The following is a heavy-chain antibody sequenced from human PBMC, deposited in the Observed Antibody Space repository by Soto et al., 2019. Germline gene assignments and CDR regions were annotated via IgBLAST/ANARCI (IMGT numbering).Heavy chain of an antibody. CDR2: IIPIFGTA. D-gene: IGHD3-10*02. V-gene: IGHV1-69*13. J-gene: IGHJ4*02. Sequence: GASVKVSCKASGGTFSSYAISWVRQAPGQGLEWMGGIIPIFGTANYAQKFQGRVTITADESTSTAYMELSSLRSEDTAVYYCAKDLNRVVFLAYARLDDWGQGTLVTAPQ. CDR3: AKDLNRVVFLAYARLDD. CDR1: GGTFSSYA.